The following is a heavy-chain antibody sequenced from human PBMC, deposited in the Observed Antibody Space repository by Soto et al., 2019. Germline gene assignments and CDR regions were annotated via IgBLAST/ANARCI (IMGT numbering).Heavy chain of an antibody. J-gene: IGHJ6*02. CDR2: IKQDGSEK. CDR1: GFTFSSYW. Sequence: GGSLRLSCAASGFTFSSYWMSWVRQAPGKGLEWVANIKQDGSEKYYVDSVKGRFTISRDNAKNSLYLQMNSLRAEDTAVYYCASLQLGKYYYYYGMDVWGQGTTVTVSS. V-gene: IGHV3-7*05. D-gene: IGHD5-18*01. CDR3: ASLQLGKYYYYYGMDV.